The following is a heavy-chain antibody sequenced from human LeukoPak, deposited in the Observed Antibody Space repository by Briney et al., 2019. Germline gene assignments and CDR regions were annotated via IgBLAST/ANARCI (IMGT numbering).Heavy chain of an antibody. V-gene: IGHV3-30*02. J-gene: IGHJ5*02. D-gene: IGHD3-16*01. CDR1: RFIFRSYG. CDR3: AKDGIMHSNGPPEFDP. CDR2: IHFDGSNE. Sequence: PGGSLRLSCVASRFIFRSYGIHWVRQAPGKGLEWVTFIHFDGSNEYNADFVKGRFTISRDNSKNTVYLQMTSLRAEDTAVYYCAKDGIMHSNGPPEFDPWGQGTLVSVSS.